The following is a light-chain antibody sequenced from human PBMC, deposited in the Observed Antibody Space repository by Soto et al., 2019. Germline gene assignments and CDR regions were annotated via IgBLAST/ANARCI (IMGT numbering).Light chain of an antibody. J-gene: IGKJ4*01. CDR2: AAS. Sequence: IQLTQSPSSLSASVGDRVTITCRASQDIAIYLAWYQQKPGEAPKLLIYAASTLYGGVPSRFSGSGSGTDFALTITSLQAEDFSTYYCQQLSRYPLTFGGGTKVDIK. CDR1: QDIAIY. CDR3: QQLSRYPLT. V-gene: IGKV1-9*01.